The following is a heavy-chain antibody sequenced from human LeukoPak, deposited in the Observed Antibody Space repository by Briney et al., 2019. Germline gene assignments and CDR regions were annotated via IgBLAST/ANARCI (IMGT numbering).Heavy chain of an antibody. V-gene: IGHV4-4*07. D-gene: IGHD3-22*01. CDR1: GGSISSYY. J-gene: IGHJ5*02. CDR2: IYTSGST. Sequence: PSETLSLTCTVSGGSISSYYWSWIRQPAGKGLEWIGRIYTSGSTKYNPSLKSRVTMSVDTSKNQFSLKLSSVTAADTAVYYCARARYYYDSSRFQNWFDPWGQGTLVTVSS. CDR3: ARARYYYDSSRFQNWFDP.